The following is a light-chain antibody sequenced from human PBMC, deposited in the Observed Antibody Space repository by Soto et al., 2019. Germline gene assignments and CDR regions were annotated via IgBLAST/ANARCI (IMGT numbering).Light chain of an antibody. Sequence: QSVLTQPASVSGSPGQSITISCTGTSSDVGGYNYVSWYQQHPGKAPKLIISEVSNRPSGVSTRFSGSKSGNTASLTISGPQAEDEADYYCTSYTSTISHVLFGGGTKVTVL. J-gene: IGLJ2*01. CDR2: EVS. CDR1: SSDVGGYNY. CDR3: TSYTSTISHVL. V-gene: IGLV2-14*03.